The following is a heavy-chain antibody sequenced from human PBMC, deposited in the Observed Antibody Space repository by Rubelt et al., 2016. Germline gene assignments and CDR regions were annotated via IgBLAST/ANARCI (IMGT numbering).Heavy chain of an antibody. J-gene: IGHJ4*02. CDR3: ARDFVRGEILYYFDY. Sequence: GSTNYNPSLKSRVTISVDTSKNQFSLKLSSVTAADTAVYYCARDFVRGEILYYFDYWGQGTLVTVSS. CDR2: GST. D-gene: IGHD3-10*01. V-gene: IGHV4-59*01.